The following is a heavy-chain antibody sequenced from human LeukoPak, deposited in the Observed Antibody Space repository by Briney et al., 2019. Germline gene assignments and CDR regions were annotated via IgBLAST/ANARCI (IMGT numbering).Heavy chain of an antibody. CDR2: ISSSSSTI. Sequence: GGSLRLSCAASGSTFSSYSMNWVRQAPGKGLEWVSYISSSSSTIYYADSVKGRFTISRDNAKNSLYLQMNSLRAEDTAVYYCARASGTYSGSYWGQGTLVTVSS. J-gene: IGHJ4*02. V-gene: IGHV3-48*01. CDR3: ARASGTYSGSY. CDR1: GSTFSSYS. D-gene: IGHD1-26*01.